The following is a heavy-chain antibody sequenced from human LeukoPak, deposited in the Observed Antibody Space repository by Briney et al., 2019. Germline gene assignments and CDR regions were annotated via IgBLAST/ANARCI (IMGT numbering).Heavy chain of an antibody. V-gene: IGHV3-53*01. CDR3: AIQLRYFDWCHDGAFDI. J-gene: IGHJ3*02. D-gene: IGHD3-9*01. CDR2: IYSGGST. CDR1: GFTVSSNY. Sequence: PGGSLRLSCAASGFTVSSNYMSWVRQAPGKGLEWVSVIYSGGSTYYADSVKGRFTISRDNSKNTLYLQMNSLRAEDTAVYYCAIQLRYFDWCHDGAFDIWGQGTMVTVSS.